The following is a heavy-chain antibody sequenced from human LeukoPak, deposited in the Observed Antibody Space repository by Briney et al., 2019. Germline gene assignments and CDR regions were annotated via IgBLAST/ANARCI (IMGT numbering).Heavy chain of an antibody. V-gene: IGHV3-23*01. D-gene: IGHD5-18*01. CDR3: AKDTASSWWYFDL. CDR1: GFTFNNYA. J-gene: IGHJ2*01. Sequence: GGSLRLSCAPSGFTFNNYAMSWVRQVPGKGLEWVSAITGSGGSTYYADSVKGRFTISRDNSKNTLYLQMNSLRAEDTAVYYCAKDTASSWWYFDLWGRGTLVTVSS. CDR2: ITGSGGST.